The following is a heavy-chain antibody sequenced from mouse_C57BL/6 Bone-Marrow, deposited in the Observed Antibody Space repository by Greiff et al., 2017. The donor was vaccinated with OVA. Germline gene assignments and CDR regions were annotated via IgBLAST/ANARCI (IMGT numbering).Heavy chain of an antibody. D-gene: IGHD2-3*01. J-gene: IGHJ2*01. Sequence: QVQLQQSGPELVKPGASVKISCKASGYAFSSSWMNWVKQRPGKGLEWIGRLYPGDGDTNYNGKFKGKATLTADKSSSTAYMQLSSLTSEDSAVYFCARDGATRGYWGQGTTLTVSS. CDR2: LYPGDGDT. CDR3: ARDGATRGY. CDR1: GYAFSSSW. V-gene: IGHV1-82*01.